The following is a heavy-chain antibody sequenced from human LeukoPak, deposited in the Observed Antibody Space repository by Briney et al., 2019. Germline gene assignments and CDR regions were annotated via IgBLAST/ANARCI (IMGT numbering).Heavy chain of an antibody. CDR1: GFTFSSYS. V-gene: IGHV3-21*01. D-gene: IGHD3-22*01. J-gene: IGHJ4*02. Sequence: GGSLRLSCAASGFTFSSYSMNWVRQTPGKGLEWVSSITSSSNYIYSADSLKGRFTISRDNAKNSLYLQMNSLTAEDTAVYYCASTWGHYYDSSGYYALSFDYWGQGTLVTVSS. CDR2: ITSSSNYI. CDR3: ASTWGHYYDSSGYYALSFDY.